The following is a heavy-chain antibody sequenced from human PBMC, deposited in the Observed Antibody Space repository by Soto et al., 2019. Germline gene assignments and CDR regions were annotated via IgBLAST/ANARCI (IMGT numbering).Heavy chain of an antibody. D-gene: IGHD3-3*01. CDR2: IIPIFGTA. CDR1: GGTFSSYA. Sequence: QVQLVQSGAEVKKPGSSVKVYCKASGGTFSSYAISWVRQAPGQGLEWMGGIIPIFGTANYAQKFQGRVTITADESTSTAYMELSSLRSEDTAVYYCASRYDFWSGYPYYYGMDVWGQGTTVTVSS. CDR3: ASRYDFWSGYPYYYGMDV. V-gene: IGHV1-69*01. J-gene: IGHJ6*02.